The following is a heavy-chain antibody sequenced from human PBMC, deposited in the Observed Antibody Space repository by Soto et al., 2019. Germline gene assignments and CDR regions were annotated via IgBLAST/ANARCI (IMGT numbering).Heavy chain of an antibody. CDR3: AYSSSSSFGAFDI. CDR1: GGTFSSYA. Sequence: GASVKVSCKASGGTFSSYAISWVRQAPGQGLEWMGGIIPIFGTANYAQKFQGRVTITADESTSTAYMELSSLRSEDTAVYYCAYSSSSSFGAFDIWGQGTMVTVSS. V-gene: IGHV1-69*13. J-gene: IGHJ3*02. D-gene: IGHD6-6*01. CDR2: IIPIFGTA.